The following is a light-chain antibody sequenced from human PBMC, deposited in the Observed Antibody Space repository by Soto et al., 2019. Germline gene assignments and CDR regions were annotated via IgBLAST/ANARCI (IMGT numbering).Light chain of an antibody. Sequence: QSALTQPASVSGSPGQSITISCTGTSSDVGRYNYVSWYQQHPGKAPKLLLYEVSNRPSGVSNRFSGSKSGNTASLTISGLQAEDEADYYCSSYTSSSTYVFGTGTKLTVL. V-gene: IGLV2-14*01. CDR1: SSDVGRYNY. J-gene: IGLJ1*01. CDR2: EVS. CDR3: SSYTSSSTYV.